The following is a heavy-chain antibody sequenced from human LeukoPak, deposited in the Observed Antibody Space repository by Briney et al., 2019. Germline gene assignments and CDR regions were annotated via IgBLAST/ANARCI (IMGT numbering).Heavy chain of an antibody. Sequence: PGGPLTLSCAASEFTFSTYAIHWVRQAPGKGLEWVAVISYDGTNKYYADSVKGRFTISRDNSKNTLYLQMNSLRAEDTAVYYCARPRGDYGDHAFDYWGQGTLVTVSS. J-gene: IGHJ4*02. CDR2: ISYDGTNK. D-gene: IGHD4-17*01. CDR1: EFTFSTYA. V-gene: IGHV3-30*04. CDR3: ARPRGDYGDHAFDY.